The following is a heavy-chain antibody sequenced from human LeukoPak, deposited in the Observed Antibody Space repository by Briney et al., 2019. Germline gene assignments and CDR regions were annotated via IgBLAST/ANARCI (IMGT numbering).Heavy chain of an antibody. D-gene: IGHD6-13*01. V-gene: IGHV3-23*01. Sequence: GGSLRLSCAASGFTFSSYAMSWVRQAPGKGLEWVSAISGSGGSTYYADSVKGRFTISRDNSKNTLYLQMNSLRAEDTAVYYCATPPSPQIAAAGYLDAFDIWGQGTMITVSS. CDR2: ISGSGGST. J-gene: IGHJ3*02. CDR1: GFTFSSYA. CDR3: ATPPSPQIAAAGYLDAFDI.